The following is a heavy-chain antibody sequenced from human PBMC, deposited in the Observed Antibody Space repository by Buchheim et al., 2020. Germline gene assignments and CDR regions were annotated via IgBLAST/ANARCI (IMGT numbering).Heavy chain of an antibody. CDR3: ARVSYCSSTCCYYRALYYFDY. J-gene: IGHJ4*02. V-gene: IGHV4-30-4*08. CDR2: LYYSGNT. CDR1: GGSVNSDESY. Sequence: QVQLQESGPGLVKPSQTLSLTCTVSGGSVNSDESYWTWIRQHPGKGLEWIGYLYYSGNTYYNPSLKSRIFISLDTSKNQFSLKLSSVTAADTAVYYCARVSYCSSTCCYYRALYYFDYWGQGTL. D-gene: IGHD2-2*01.